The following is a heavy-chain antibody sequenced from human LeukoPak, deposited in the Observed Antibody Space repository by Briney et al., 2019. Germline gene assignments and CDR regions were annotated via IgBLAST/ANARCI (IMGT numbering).Heavy chain of an antibody. CDR2: ISSSSSYI. CDR3: ARDNRDYGDYVTAFDY. CDR1: GFTFSSYS. J-gene: IGHJ4*01. V-gene: IGHV3-21*01. D-gene: IGHD4-17*01. Sequence: GGSLRLSCAASGFTFSSYSMNWVRQAPGKGLEWVASISSSSSYIYYADSVKGRFTISRDNAKNSLYLQMNSLSAEATAVYYCARDNRDYGDYVTAFDYWGHRNLVTVS.